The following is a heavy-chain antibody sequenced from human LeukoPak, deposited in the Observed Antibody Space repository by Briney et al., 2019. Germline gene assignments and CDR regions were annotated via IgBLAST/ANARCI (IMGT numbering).Heavy chain of an antibody. CDR1: GFTFSSYA. Sequence: GGSLRLSCAASGFTFSSYAMSWVRQAPGKGLEWVSAISGSGGSTYYADSVKGRFTISRDNSKNTLYLQMNSLRAEDTAVYYCAKLLVQLWLRDGVFDYWGQGTLVTVSS. CDR3: AKLLVQLWLRDGVFDY. J-gene: IGHJ4*02. CDR2: ISGSGGST. D-gene: IGHD5-18*01. V-gene: IGHV3-23*01.